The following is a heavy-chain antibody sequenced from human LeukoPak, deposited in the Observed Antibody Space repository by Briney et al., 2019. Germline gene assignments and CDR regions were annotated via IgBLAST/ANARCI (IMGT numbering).Heavy chain of an antibody. CDR3: ARDLTLGFGELLNYFDY. J-gene: IGHJ4*02. Sequence: ASVTVSCKASGYTFTSYGISWVRQAPGQGLEWMGWISAYNGNTNYAQKLQGRVTMTTDTSTSTAYMELRSLRSDDTAVHYCARDLTLGFGELLNYFDYWGQGTLVTVSS. CDR1: GYTFTSYG. D-gene: IGHD3-10*01. CDR2: ISAYNGNT. V-gene: IGHV1-18*01.